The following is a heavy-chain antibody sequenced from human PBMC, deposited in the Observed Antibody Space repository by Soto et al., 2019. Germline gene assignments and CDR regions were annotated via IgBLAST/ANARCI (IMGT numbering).Heavy chain of an antibody. CDR1: GFTFSSYG. D-gene: IGHD3-10*01. CDR2: ISYDGSNK. Sequence: QVQLVESGGGVVQPGRSLRLSCAASGFTFSSYGMHWVRQAPGKGLEWVAVISYDGSNKYYADSVKGRFTISRDNSKNTLYLQMNSLRAEDTAVYYCAKDLIGITMVRGVTNLDPWGQGTLVTVSS. J-gene: IGHJ5*02. V-gene: IGHV3-30*18. CDR3: AKDLIGITMVRGVTNLDP.